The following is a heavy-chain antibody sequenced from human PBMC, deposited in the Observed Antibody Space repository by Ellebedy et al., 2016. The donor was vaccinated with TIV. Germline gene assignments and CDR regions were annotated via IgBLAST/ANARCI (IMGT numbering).Heavy chain of an antibody. CDR3: VHITPQDYDFWRGYFDY. CDR2: IFWNDDE. CDR1: GFLLTTPGVG. D-gene: IGHD3-3*01. V-gene: IGHV2-5*01. J-gene: IGHJ4*02. Sequence: SGPTLVKPTQTLTLTFTFSGFLLTTPGVGVGWIRQPPGKALECLALIFWNDDERYSPSLKSRLTITKDTSKNQVFLTMTTMDPVDTATYYCVHITPQDYDFWRGYFDYWGQGTLVTVSS.